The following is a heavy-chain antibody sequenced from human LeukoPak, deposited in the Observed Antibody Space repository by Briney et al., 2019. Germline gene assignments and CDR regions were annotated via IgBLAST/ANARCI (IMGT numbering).Heavy chain of an antibody. CDR2: IFHDGSS. J-gene: IGHJ5*01. CDR3: ARHVLSNRSFDS. V-gene: IGHV4-39*01. CDR1: GASISSIFYY. Sequence: SETLSLTCNVSGASISSIFYYWGWIRQPPGKGLEWIGNIFHDGSSYFNPSLKSRVTISVDRSKNLFSLKLTSVTAADTSVYYCARHVLSNRSFDSWGQGTLVTVSS. D-gene: IGHD4/OR15-4a*01.